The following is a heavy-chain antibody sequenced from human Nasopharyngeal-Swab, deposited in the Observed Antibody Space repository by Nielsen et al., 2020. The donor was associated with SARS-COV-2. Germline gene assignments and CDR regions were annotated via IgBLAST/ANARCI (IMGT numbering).Heavy chain of an antibody. CDR2: IYYSGST. J-gene: IGHJ5*02. D-gene: IGHD3-10*01. Sequence: SETLSLTYTVSGGSISSYYWGWIRQPPGKGLEWIGSIYYSGSTYYNPSLQSRVTISVDTSKNQFSLKLSSVTAADTAVYYCARLQYPWFGELSWWFDPWGQGTLVTVSS. CDR3: ARLQYPWFGELSWWFDP. V-gene: IGHV4-39*01. CDR1: GGSISSYY.